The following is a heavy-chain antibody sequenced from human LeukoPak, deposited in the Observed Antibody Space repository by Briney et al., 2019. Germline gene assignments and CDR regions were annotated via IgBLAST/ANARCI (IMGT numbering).Heavy chain of an antibody. CDR2: VYYSGNT. Sequence: SETLSLTCTVSGGSITTSSYYWGWIRQPPGKGLEWIGSVYYSGNTYYNPSLKSRVTISVDTSKKQFSLKLTSVTAADTAIYYCVREYRFMTTVFHAFDIWGQGTMVTVSS. CDR1: GGSITTSSYY. J-gene: IGHJ3*02. D-gene: IGHD4-17*01. V-gene: IGHV4-39*07. CDR3: VREYRFMTTVFHAFDI.